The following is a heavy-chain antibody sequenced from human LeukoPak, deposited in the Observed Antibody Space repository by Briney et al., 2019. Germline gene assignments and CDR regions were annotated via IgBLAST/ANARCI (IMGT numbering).Heavy chain of an antibody. CDR2: TYYRSKWYN. CDR1: GDSVSSNSAA. V-gene: IGHV6-1*01. CDR3: ASLIGIGAAANDY. Sequence: SQTLSLTCAISGDSVSSNSAAWNWIRQSPSRGLEWLGKTYYRSKWYNEYAISVQSRITINPDTSKNQFSLQLNSVTPEDTAVYYCASLIGIGAAANDYWGQGTLVTVSS. D-gene: IGHD6-13*01. J-gene: IGHJ4*02.